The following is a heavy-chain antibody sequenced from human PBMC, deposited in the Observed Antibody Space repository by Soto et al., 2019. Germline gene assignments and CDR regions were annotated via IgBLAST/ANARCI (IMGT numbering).Heavy chain of an antibody. CDR2: IYNGEST. V-gene: IGHV4-59*01. D-gene: IGHD6-19*01. J-gene: IGHJ4*02. CDR3: AQTTGWPGFDY. CDR1: GASISNYY. Sequence: QMQLQESGPGLVKPSETMSLTCTASGASISNYYWNWTRQPPGKGLEWIGHIYNGESTNYNPSLKSRVTISVDTSKNQFSLKLGSVTAADTAVYYCAQTTGWPGFDYWGQGILVTVSS.